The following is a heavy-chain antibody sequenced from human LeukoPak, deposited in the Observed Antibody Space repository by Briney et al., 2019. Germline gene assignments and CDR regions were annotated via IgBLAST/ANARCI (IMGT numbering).Heavy chain of an antibody. CDR3: ARSRITMVRGVIDYYGMDV. D-gene: IGHD3-10*01. CDR1: GFTFTNHA. Sequence: ASVKVSCKASGFTFTNHALQWVRQAPGQRLEWMGWINAGNGNTKYSQQFQGRVTITADESTSTAYMELSSLRSEDTAVYYCARSRITMVRGVIDYYGMDVWGQGSTVTVSS. V-gene: IGHV1-3*01. J-gene: IGHJ6*02. CDR2: INAGNGNT.